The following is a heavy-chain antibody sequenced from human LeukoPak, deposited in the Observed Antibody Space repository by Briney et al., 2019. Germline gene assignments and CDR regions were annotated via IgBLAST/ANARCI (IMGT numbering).Heavy chain of an antibody. V-gene: IGHV1-2*02. D-gene: IGHD6-19*01. Sequence: ASVKVSCKASGYTFTGYYIHWVRQAPGQGLEWMGWINPNGGGTNYAQKFQGRVTMTRDTSISTAYMELSWLRSDDTAICYCARDRSGWDDAFDLWGPGTMVTVSS. J-gene: IGHJ3*01. CDR1: GYTFTGYY. CDR3: ARDRSGWDDAFDL. CDR2: INPNGGGT.